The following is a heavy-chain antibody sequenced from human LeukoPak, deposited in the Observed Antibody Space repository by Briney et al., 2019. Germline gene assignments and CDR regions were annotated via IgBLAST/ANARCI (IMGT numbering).Heavy chain of an antibody. D-gene: IGHD6-13*01. J-gene: IGHJ4*02. V-gene: IGHV1-18*01. Sequence: ASVKVSCKASGYTFTSYGISWVRQAPGHGLEWMGWISAYSGNTNYAQKLQGRVTLTTDTSTSTAYMELRSLRSDDTAVCYCARTTAIAAAGPIDYWGQGTLVTVSS. CDR1: GYTFTSYG. CDR2: ISAYSGNT. CDR3: ARTTAIAAAGPIDY.